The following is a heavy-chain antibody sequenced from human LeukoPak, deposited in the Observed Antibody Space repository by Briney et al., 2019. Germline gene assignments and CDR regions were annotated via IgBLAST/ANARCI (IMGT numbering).Heavy chain of an antibody. J-gene: IGHJ3*02. Sequence: GGSLRLSCAASAFTFSSYGMGWVRQAPGKGRDWVSSICGSGARTYYADSVKGRFTIPRESSKNTPYVQLKSRGAEERALNYVARASGSGSFRAFDIWGQGTMVTVSS. CDR1: AFTFSSYG. CDR3: ARASGSGSFRAFDI. D-gene: IGHD1-26*01. V-gene: IGHV3-23*01. CDR2: ICGSGART.